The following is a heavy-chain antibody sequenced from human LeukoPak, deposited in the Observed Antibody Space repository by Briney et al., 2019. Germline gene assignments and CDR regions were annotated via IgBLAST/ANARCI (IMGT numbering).Heavy chain of an antibody. CDR2: IYYSGST. V-gene: IGHV4-39*01. Sequence: PSETLSLTCTVSGGSISSSSYYWGWIRQPPGKGLEWIGSIYYSGSTYYNPSLKSRVTISVDTSKNQFSLKLSSVTAADTAVYYCASTTGEMAYQWGQGTLVTVSS. D-gene: IGHD5-24*01. CDR3: ASTTGEMAYQ. J-gene: IGHJ4*02. CDR1: GGSISSSSYY.